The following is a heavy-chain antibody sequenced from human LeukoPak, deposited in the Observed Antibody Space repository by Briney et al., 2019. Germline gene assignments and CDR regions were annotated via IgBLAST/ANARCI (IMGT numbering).Heavy chain of an antibody. V-gene: IGHV1-2*02. CDR2: INPNSGGT. J-gene: IGHJ6*03. CDR1: GYTFTGYY. D-gene: IGHD3-10*01. Sequence: ASVKVSCKASGYTFTGYYMHWVRQAPGQGLEWMGWINPNSGGTNYAQKFQGRVTMTRDTSISTAYMELSRLTSDDTAVYYCVRVRDYYGSDRYMDVWGKGTTVTISS. CDR3: VRVRDYYGSDRYMDV.